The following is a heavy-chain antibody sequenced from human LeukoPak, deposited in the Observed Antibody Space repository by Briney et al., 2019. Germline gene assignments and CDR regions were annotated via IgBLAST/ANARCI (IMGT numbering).Heavy chain of an antibody. CDR2: IYTSGST. J-gene: IGHJ5*02. V-gene: IGHV4-4*07. CDR1: GGSISSYY. Sequence: SETLPLTCTVSGGSISSYYWSWIRQPAGKGLEWIGRIYTSGSTNYNPSLKSRVTMSVDTSKNQFSLKLSSVTAADTAVYYCARVTFGGPSRGFDPWGQGTLVTVSS. CDR3: ARVTFGGPSRGFDP. D-gene: IGHD3-16*01.